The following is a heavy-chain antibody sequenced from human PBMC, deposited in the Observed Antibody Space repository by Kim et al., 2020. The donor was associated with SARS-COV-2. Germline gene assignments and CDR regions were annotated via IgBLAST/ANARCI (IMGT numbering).Heavy chain of an antibody. Sequence: ASVKVSCKASGYTFTSYDINWVRQATGQGLEWMGWMNPNSGNTGYAQKFQGRVTMTRNTSISTAYMELSSLRSEDTAVYYCAIFMDTGILHPIDYWGQGTLVTVSS. D-gene: IGHD5-18*01. CDR2: MNPNSGNT. CDR3: AIFMDTGILHPIDY. V-gene: IGHV1-8*01. J-gene: IGHJ4*02. CDR1: GYTFTSYD.